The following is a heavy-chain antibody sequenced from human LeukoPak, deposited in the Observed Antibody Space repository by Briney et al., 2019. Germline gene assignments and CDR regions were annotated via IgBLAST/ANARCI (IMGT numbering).Heavy chain of an antibody. CDR1: GFTVSSNY. J-gene: IGHJ6*02. V-gene: IGHV3-53*05. CDR2: IYSGGST. CDR3: ARDRYTAMEGGMDV. D-gene: IGHD5-18*01. Sequence: GGSLRLSCAASGFTVSSNYMSWVRQAPGKGLEWVSVIYSGGSTYYADSVKGRFTISRDNSKNTLYLQMNSLRAEDTAVYYCARDRYTAMEGGMDVWGQGTTVTVSS.